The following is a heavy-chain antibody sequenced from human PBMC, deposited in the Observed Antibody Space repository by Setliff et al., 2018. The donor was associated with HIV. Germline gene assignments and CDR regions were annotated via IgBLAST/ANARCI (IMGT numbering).Heavy chain of an antibody. Sequence: GASVKVSCKISGYTLTELSIHWVRQAPGKGLEWMANFDPEDGETFYAQKFQGRLTMTEDTSTDTAYMELSSLRSDDTAMYYCATFDYGHSLGKIDYWGQGTLVTVSS. CDR1: GYTLTELS. CDR2: FDPEDGET. CDR3: ATFDYGHSLGKIDY. J-gene: IGHJ4*02. V-gene: IGHV1-24*01. D-gene: IGHD4-17*01.